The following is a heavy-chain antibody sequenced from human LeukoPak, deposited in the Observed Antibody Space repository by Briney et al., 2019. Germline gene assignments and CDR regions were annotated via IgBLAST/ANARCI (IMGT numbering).Heavy chain of an antibody. Sequence: SETLSLTCTVSGGSISSSSYYWSWIRQPPGKGLEWIGYIYDSGSTNYNPSLNSRVTMSVDTSKNQVSLKLTSVTAADTAVYYCARTITNYHDSSGYYHTYYFDNWGQGTVVTVSS. D-gene: IGHD3-22*01. V-gene: IGHV4-61*01. CDR1: GGSISSSSYY. CDR3: ARTITNYHDSSGYYHTYYFDN. CDR2: IYDSGST. J-gene: IGHJ4*01.